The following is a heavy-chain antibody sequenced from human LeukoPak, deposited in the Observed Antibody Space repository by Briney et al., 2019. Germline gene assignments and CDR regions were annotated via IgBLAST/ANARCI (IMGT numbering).Heavy chain of an antibody. D-gene: IGHD2-21*02. Sequence: SETLSLTCAVSGGSISSGGYSWSWIRQPPGKGLEWIGYIYHSGSTYYNPSLKSRVTISVDTSKNQFSLKLSSVTAADTAVYYCARTRVVVTAIRCFDYWGQGTLVTVSS. CDR1: GGSISSGGYS. CDR3: ARTRVVVTAIRCFDY. V-gene: IGHV4-30-2*01. J-gene: IGHJ4*02. CDR2: IYHSGST.